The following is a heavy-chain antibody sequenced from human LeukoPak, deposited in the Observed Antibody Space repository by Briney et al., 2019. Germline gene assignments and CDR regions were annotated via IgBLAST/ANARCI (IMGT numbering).Heavy chain of an antibody. CDR3: ARDDGLGYCSSMTCYVFDY. D-gene: IGHD2-2*01. CDR2: ISAYNYNT. CDR1: GYTFTNYA. Sequence: ASVEVSCKSSGYTFTNYAVSWLRQAPGQGLEWMGWISAYNYNTNYAQKFQGRLTMTTDPSTNTGYMELRSLRSDDTAVYYCARDDGLGYCSSMTCYVFDYWGQGTLVTVSS. J-gene: IGHJ4*02. V-gene: IGHV1-18*01.